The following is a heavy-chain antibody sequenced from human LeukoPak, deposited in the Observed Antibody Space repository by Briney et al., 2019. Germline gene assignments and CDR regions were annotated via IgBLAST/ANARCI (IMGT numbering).Heavy chain of an antibody. Sequence: ASVKVSCKASGYTFTSYYIHWVRQAPGQGLEWMGRIIPILGIANYAQKFQGRVTITADKSTSTAYMELSSLRSEDTAVYYCARQHPGYSSSWGDYWGQGTLVTVSS. CDR1: GYTFTSYY. CDR3: ARQHPGYSSSWGDY. D-gene: IGHD6-13*01. V-gene: IGHV1-69*02. J-gene: IGHJ4*02. CDR2: IIPILGIA.